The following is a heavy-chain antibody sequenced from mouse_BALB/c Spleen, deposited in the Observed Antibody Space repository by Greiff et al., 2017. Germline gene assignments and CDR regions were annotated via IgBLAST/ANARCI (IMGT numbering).Heavy chain of an antibody. J-gene: IGHJ3*01. V-gene: IGHV1-77*01. D-gene: IGHD2-4*01. CDR3: ARWMITEGFAY. CDR1: GYTFTDYV. Sequence: VQGVESGPELVKPGASVKMSCKASGYTFTDYVISWVKQRTGQGLEWIGEIYPGSGSTYYNEKFKGKATLTADKSSNTAYMQLSSLTSEDSAVYFCARWMITEGFAYWGQGTLVTVSA. CDR2: IYPGSGST.